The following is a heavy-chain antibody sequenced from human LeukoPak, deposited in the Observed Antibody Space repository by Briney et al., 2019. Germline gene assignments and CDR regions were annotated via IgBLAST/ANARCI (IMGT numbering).Heavy chain of an antibody. D-gene: IGHD3-10*01. CDR1: GAFSSRFY. Sequence: PSETLSLTCTVSGAFSSRFYWSWVRQSPGKGLEWIGNIFFSGHSNYNPSLTGRVTISPDTSKSQFSLKMTSVTAADTALYYCARIDPLGYFDQWGQGTLVTV. J-gene: IGHJ4*02. CDR3: ARIDPLGYFDQ. CDR2: IFFSGHS. V-gene: IGHV4-59*13.